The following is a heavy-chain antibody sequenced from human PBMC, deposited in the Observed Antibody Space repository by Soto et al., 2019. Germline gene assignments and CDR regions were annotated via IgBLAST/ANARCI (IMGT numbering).Heavy chain of an antibody. J-gene: IGHJ4*02. D-gene: IGHD3-3*01. CDR1: GFSLTTSGVG. Sequence: QITLNESGPTVVKPAETLTLTCPFSGFSLTTSGVGVRWIRHSPGKAPEWLALLYWDDDQRYSASLKSRLTLTKDTSKSQVVLTMASVDPADTATYYCAHRILRTVFGLVTTTAIYFDFWGQGTPVVVSS. CDR3: AHRILRTVFGLVTTTAIYFDF. CDR2: LYWDDDQ. V-gene: IGHV2-5*02.